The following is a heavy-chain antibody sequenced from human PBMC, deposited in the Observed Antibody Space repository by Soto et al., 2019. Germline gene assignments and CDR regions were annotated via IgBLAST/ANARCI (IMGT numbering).Heavy chain of an antibody. Sequence: QVQLVQSGAEVKKPGSSVKVSCKASGGTFSSYAISWVRQAPGQGLEWMGGIIPIFGTANYAQKFQGRVTITADESSSTAYMELSSLRSEDTAVYYCASPSYCTNGVCYNPYYYGMDVWGQGTTVTVS. CDR3: ASPSYCTNGVCYNPYYYGMDV. D-gene: IGHD2-8*01. CDR2: IIPIFGTA. CDR1: GGTFSSYA. V-gene: IGHV1-69*01. J-gene: IGHJ6*02.